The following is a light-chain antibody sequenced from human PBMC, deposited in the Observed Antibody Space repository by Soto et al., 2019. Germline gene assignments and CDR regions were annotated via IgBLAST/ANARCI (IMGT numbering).Light chain of an antibody. V-gene: IGKV3-20*01. CDR3: QQYGSSPPMYT. J-gene: IGKJ2*01. Sequence: EIVLTQSPGTLSLSPVERATLSCRDSQRVSSSDLAWYQQKPGQAPRLLSYGASSRATGIPDRFRGSGSGTDFTLTISRLEPEDFAVYYGQQYGSSPPMYTFGQGTKLEIK. CDR1: QRVSSSD. CDR2: GAS.